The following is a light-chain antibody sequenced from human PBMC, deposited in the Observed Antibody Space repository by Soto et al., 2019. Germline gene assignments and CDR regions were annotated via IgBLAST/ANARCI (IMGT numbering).Light chain of an antibody. CDR3: QQYASSPTT. V-gene: IGKV3-20*01. CDR2: GTS. Sequence: DIVLTQSPDTLSLSPGDRASVSGRASQSVDTYLAWYQQKPGQAPRLLIYGTSSRAIGIPGRFSGSGSGTDFTLTINRVEPEDFAVYFCQQYASSPTTFGQGARL. J-gene: IGKJ5*01. CDR1: QSVDTY.